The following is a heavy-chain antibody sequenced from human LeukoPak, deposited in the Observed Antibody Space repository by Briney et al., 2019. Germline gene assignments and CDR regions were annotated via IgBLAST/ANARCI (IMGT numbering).Heavy chain of an antibody. D-gene: IGHD3-9*01. Sequence: HPGGSLRLSCAASGFTFSSYGMHWVHQAPGKGLEWVAFIRYDGTNKYYADSVKGRFTVSRDNSKNTLSLQMNSLRIEDTAVYYCAKSMDILTGYLWSLDYWGQGTLVTVSS. CDR1: GFTFSSYG. V-gene: IGHV3-30*02. CDR2: IRYDGTNK. J-gene: IGHJ4*02. CDR3: AKSMDILTGYLWSLDY.